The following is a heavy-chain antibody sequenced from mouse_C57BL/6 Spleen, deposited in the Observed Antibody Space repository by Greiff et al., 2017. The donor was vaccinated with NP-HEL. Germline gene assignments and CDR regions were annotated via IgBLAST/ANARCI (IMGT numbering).Heavy chain of an antibody. D-gene: IGHD1-2*01. CDR1: GYTFTSYG. CDR2: IYPRSGNT. V-gene: IGHV1-81*01. Sequence: QVQLQQSGAELARPGASVKLSCKASGYTFTSYGISWVKQRTGQGLEWIGEIYPRSGNTYYNEKLKGKATLTADKSSSTAYMELRSLTSEDSAVYFCAKEGGLLRPLWYFDVWGTGTTVTVSS. CDR3: AKEGGLLRPLWYFDV. J-gene: IGHJ1*03.